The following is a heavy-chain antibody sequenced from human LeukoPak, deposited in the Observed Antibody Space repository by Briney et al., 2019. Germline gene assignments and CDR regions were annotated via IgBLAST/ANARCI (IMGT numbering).Heavy chain of an antibody. J-gene: IGHJ4*02. V-gene: IGHV3-23*01. CDR2: ISGSGGST. Sequence: HPGGSLRLSCAASGFTFSSYAMSWVRQAPGKGLEWVSAISGSGGSTYYADSVKGRFTISRDNSKNTLYLQMNSLRAEDTAVYYCAKDRNVDTAMALCHFDYWGQGTLVTVSS. D-gene: IGHD5-18*01. CDR3: AKDRNVDTAMALCHFDY. CDR1: GFTFSSYA.